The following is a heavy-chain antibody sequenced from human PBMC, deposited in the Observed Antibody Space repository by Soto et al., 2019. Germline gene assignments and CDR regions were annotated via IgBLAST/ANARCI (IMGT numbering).Heavy chain of an antibody. J-gene: IGHJ6*02. CDR3: AARFLPRGVNNHIPYYYGMDV. CDR1: GGTFSSYA. Sequence: QVQLVQSGAEVKKPGSSVKVYCKASGGTFSSYAISWVRQAPGQGLEWMGGIIPIFGTANYAQKFQGRVTITADKSTSRAHMALSRLRSDDTDVYSCAARFLPRGVNNHIPYYYGMDVWGQGTTVTLSS. CDR2: IIPIFGTA. D-gene: IGHD3-10*01. V-gene: IGHV1-69*06.